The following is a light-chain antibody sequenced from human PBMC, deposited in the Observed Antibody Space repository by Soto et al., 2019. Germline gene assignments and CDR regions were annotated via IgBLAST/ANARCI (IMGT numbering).Light chain of an antibody. CDR1: QSISSSY. J-gene: IGKJ1*01. V-gene: IGKV3-20*01. CDR2: DES. CDR3: QHYGTSWT. Sequence: EIVLTQSPGTLSLSPGERATLSCRASQSISSSYLAWYQQKPGQAPRLLIYDESSRATGIPDRFSGSGSGTDFTLTIGRLEPEDFAVFYCQHYGTSWTFGQGTKVEIK.